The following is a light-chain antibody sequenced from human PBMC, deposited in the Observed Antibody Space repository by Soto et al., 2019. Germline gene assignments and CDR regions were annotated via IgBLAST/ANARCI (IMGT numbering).Light chain of an antibody. V-gene: IGLV2-14*03. CDR2: DVA. CDR3: VSYTSSTTYV. Sequence: QSVLAQPASVSDSPGQSITISCTGTSSDVGGSNFVSWYKQHPGKPPKLIIYDVANRPSGVSNRFSGSKSGSTASLIISRLQTEDEADYYCVSYTSSTTYVFGTGTKVTV. J-gene: IGLJ1*01. CDR1: SSDVGGSNF.